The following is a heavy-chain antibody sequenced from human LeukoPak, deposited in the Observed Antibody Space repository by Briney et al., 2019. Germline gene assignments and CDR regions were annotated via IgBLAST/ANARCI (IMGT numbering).Heavy chain of an antibody. CDR3: AREFRTNPTEYYYMDV. CDR1: GGSISSGSYY. Sequence: SQTLSLTCTVSGGSISSGSYYWSWIRQPPGKGLEWIGYIYYSGSTNYNPPLKSRVTISVNTSKNQFSLRLSSVTAADTAVYYCAREFRTNPTEYYYMDVWGKGTTVTVSS. J-gene: IGHJ6*03. D-gene: IGHD3-3*01. CDR2: IYYSGST. V-gene: IGHV4-61*01.